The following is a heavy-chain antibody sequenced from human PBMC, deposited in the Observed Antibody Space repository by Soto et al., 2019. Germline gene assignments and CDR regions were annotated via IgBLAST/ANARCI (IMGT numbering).Heavy chain of an antibody. J-gene: IGHJ6*02. CDR3: ARRVVGAPLSYGMDV. Sequence: ASVKVSCKASGYTFTSYAMHWVRQAPGQRLEWMGWINVGNGNTKYSQKFQGRVTITRDTSASTAYMELSSLRSEDTAMYYCARRVVGAPLSYGMDVWGQGTTVTVSS. V-gene: IGHV1-3*01. CDR1: GYTFTSYA. CDR2: INVGNGNT. D-gene: IGHD1-26*01.